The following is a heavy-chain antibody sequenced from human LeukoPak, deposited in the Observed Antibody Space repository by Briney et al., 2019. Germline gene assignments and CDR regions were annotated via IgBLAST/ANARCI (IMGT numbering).Heavy chain of an antibody. D-gene: IGHD6-13*01. J-gene: IGHJ4*02. Sequence: ASVKVSCKASGYTFSDYYLHWVRQATGQGLEWMGWMNPNSGNTGYAQKFQGRVTMTRNTSISTAYMELSSLRSEDTAVYYCARGGHSSLDYWGQGTLVTVSS. V-gene: IGHV1-8*02. CDR1: GYTFSDYY. CDR2: MNPNSGNT. CDR3: ARGGHSSLDY.